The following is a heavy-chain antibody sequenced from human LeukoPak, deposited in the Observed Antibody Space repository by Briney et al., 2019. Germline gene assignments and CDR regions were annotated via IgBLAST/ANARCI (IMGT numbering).Heavy chain of an antibody. CDR3: ARRGFYYDSSGYRGLGNNNKYYFDY. D-gene: IGHD3-22*01. V-gene: IGHV4-34*01. CDR2: INHSGST. CDR1: GGSFSGYY. J-gene: IGHJ4*02. Sequence: SETLSLTCAVYGGSFSGYYWSWIRQPPGKGLEWIGEINHSGSTDYNPSLKSRVTISVDTSKNQFSLKLSSVTAADTAVYYCARRGFYYDSSGYRGLGNNNKYYFDYWGQGTLVTVSS.